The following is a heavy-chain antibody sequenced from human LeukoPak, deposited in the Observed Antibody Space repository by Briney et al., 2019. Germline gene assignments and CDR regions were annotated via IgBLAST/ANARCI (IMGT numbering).Heavy chain of an antibody. Sequence: PSETLSLTCTVSGGSISSYYWSWIRQPPGKGLEWIGYIYYSGSTNYNPSLKSRVTISVDTSKNQFSLKLSSVTAADTAVYYCARLRVAGLLNFDYWGQGTLVTVSS. CDR2: IYYSGST. V-gene: IGHV4-59*08. CDR3: ARLRVAGLLNFDY. J-gene: IGHJ4*02. CDR1: GGSISSYY. D-gene: IGHD6-19*01.